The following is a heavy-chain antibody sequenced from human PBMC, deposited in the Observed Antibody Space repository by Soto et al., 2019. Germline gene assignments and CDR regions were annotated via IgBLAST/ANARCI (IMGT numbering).Heavy chain of an antibody. CDR3: ARSTVTTTPYYYYYGMDV. V-gene: IGHV4-4*02. D-gene: IGHD4-4*01. Sequence: QVQLQESGPGLVKPSGTLSLTCAVSGGSISSSNWWSWVRQPPGKGLEWIGEIYHSGSTNYKPPLNRRVTISIDKSKNQFSLKLSSVAAADTAVYYCARSTVTTTPYYYYYGMDVWGQGTTVTVSS. CDR2: IYHSGST. CDR1: GGSISSSNW. J-gene: IGHJ6*02.